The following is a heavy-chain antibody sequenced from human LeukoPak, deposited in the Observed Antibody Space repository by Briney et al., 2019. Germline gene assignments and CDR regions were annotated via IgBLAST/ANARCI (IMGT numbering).Heavy chain of an antibody. V-gene: IGHV3-23*01. CDR1: GFTFSSYA. J-gene: IGHJ4*02. D-gene: IGHD6-19*01. CDR2: ISGSGGST. Sequence: PAGGSLRLSCAASGFTFSSYAMSWVRQAPGKGLEWVSAISGSGGSTYYADSVKGRFTISRDNSKHTLYLQMNSLRAEDTAVYYCAKDRFSYSSGWFDYWGQGTLVTVSS. CDR3: AKDRFSYSSGWFDY.